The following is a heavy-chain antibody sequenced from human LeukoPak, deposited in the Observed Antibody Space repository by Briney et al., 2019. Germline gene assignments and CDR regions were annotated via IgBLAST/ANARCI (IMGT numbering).Heavy chain of an antibody. J-gene: IGHJ6*03. CDR2: IRSKANSYAT. CDR1: TFTFSGSA. V-gene: IGHV3-73*01. CDR3: TRLKYYYYYMDV. Sequence: GGSLRLSCAASTFTFSGSAIHWVRQAAGKGLEWVGRIRSKANSYATAYAASVKGRFTISRDDSKNTAYLQMNSLKTEDTAVYYCTRLKYYYYYMDVWGKGTTVTVSS.